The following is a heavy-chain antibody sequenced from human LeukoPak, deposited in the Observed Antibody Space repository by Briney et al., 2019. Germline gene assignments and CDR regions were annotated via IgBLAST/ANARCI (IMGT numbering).Heavy chain of an antibody. CDR3: ARDRSPPNWLEPPGVLDY. CDR2: INPSGGST. Sequence: GASVKVSCKASGYTFTSYYMHWVRQAPGQGLEWMGIINPSGGSTSYAQKFQGRVTMTRDTSTSTVYMELSSLRSEDTAVYYCARDRSPPNWLEPPGVLDYWGQGTLVTVSS. CDR1: GYTFTSYY. V-gene: IGHV1-46*01. D-gene: IGHD1-1*01. J-gene: IGHJ4*02.